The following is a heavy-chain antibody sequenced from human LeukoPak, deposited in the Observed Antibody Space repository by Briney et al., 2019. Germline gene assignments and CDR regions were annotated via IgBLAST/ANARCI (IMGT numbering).Heavy chain of an antibody. V-gene: IGHV3-7*01. D-gene: IGHD2-8*02. CDR2: IKKDGSEK. CDR3: VKDAGTA. J-gene: IGHJ5*02. Sequence: GRSLRLSCAASGFTFSSYGMHWVRQAPGKGLECVANIKKDGSEKYYINSVKGRFTISRDNAKNSLYLQMDSLRAEDTALYYCVKDAGTAWGQGTLVTVSS. CDR1: GFTFSSYG.